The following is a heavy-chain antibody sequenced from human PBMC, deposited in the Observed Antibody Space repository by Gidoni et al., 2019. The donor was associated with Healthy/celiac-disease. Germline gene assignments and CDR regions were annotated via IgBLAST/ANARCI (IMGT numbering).Heavy chain of an antibody. CDR3: ARGYGGYYYFDY. D-gene: IGHD5-12*01. Sequence: QVQLVESGGGVVQPGRSLRLSCAASGFTFSSYAMHWVRQAPGKGLEWVAVISYDGSNKYYADSVKGRFTISRDNSKNTLYLQMNSLRAEDTAVYYCARGYGGYYYFDYWGQGTLVTVSS. CDR1: GFTFSSYA. V-gene: IGHV3-30-3*01. CDR2: ISYDGSNK. J-gene: IGHJ4*02.